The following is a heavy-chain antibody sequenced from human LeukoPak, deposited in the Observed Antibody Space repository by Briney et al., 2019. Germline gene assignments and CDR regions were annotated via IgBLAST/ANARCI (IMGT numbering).Heavy chain of an antibody. J-gene: IGHJ6*03. CDR3: ARHLAGYYYYMDV. V-gene: IGHV5-51*01. CDR1: GYSFTSYW. D-gene: IGHD3-3*02. Sequence: GESLKISCKGSGYSFTSYWIGWVRQMPGKGLEWMGIIYPGDSDTRYSPSFQGQVTISADKSTSTAYLQWSSLKASDTAMYYCARHLAGYYYYMDVWGKGTTVTVSS. CDR2: IYPGDSDT.